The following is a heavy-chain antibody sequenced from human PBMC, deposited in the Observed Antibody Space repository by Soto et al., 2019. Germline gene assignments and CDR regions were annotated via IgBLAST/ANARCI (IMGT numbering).Heavy chain of an antibody. CDR3: AQILFGRSVAGGNFYMDV. Sequence: SGPTLVNPTETLTLTCTVSGFSLASGKVGVTWIRQPPGKALEWLAHIFSNVEKSYRTSLKDRLTISEDTSKSQVVLTMTNVDPVDTATYYCAQILFGRSVAGGNFYMDVWGKGTTVTVSS. D-gene: IGHD6-19*01. CDR2: IFSNVEK. CDR1: GFSLASGKVG. J-gene: IGHJ6*03. V-gene: IGHV2-26*01.